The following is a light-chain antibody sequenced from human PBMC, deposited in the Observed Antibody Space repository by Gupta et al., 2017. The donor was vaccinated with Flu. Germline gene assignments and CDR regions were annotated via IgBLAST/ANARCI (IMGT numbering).Light chain of an antibody. CDR2: GAS. CDR3: QQFGGSSWT. J-gene: IGKJ1*01. V-gene: IGKV3-20*01. CDR1: QSVSSSY. Sequence: ELVLTQSPGTLSLSPGERVTLSCRASQSVSSSYLAWYQLKPGQAPRLLIYGASSRATDVPDRFSASGTGTDFALTISRLEPEDLAVYYCQQFGGSSWTFGQGTKVEI.